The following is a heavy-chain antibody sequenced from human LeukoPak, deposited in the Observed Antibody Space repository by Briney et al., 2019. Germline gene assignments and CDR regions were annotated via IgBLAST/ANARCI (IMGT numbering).Heavy chain of an antibody. J-gene: IGHJ4*02. Sequence: GGSLRLSCAASGFTFSSYWMHWVRQAPGKGLVWVSRINSDGNSTTYADSVKGRFTISRDNAKNTLYLQMNSLRVEDTAVYYCAREGRVSGYDFDCWGQGTLVTVSS. CDR3: AREGRVSGYDFDC. CDR2: INSDGNST. CDR1: GFTFSSYW. D-gene: IGHD5-12*01. V-gene: IGHV3-74*03.